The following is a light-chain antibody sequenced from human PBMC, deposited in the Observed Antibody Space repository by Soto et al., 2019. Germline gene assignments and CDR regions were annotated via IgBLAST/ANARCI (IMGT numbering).Light chain of an antibody. J-gene: IGKJ5*01. CDR2: AAS. CDR1: QNVINNY. Sequence: SVVTQSRGTVSLSSGERATVSCRASQNVINNYLAWYQQEPGQAPRLLTYAASNRAQGSPARFSGSGSVTDFTRTISSLEAEDFAVYYGQQRSNWPLTFGQGTRLEIK. CDR3: QQRSNWPLT. V-gene: IGKV3-11*01.